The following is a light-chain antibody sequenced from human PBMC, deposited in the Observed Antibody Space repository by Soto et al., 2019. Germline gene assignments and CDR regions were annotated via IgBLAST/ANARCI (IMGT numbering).Light chain of an antibody. CDR2: GAS. V-gene: IGKV3-15*01. CDR3: QPYNNWPPGT. CDR1: QSVSRN. Sequence: EIVMTQSPATLSVSPGERATLSCRASQSVSRNLAWYQQKPGQAPRLLIYGASTRATGIPARFSGSGSGTEVTLTISSLQSEDFAVYYCQPYNNWPPGTFGQGTKLEIK. J-gene: IGKJ2*02.